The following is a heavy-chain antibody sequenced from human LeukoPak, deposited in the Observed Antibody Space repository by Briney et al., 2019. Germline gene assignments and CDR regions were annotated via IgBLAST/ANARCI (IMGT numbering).Heavy chain of an antibody. CDR3: ASHPSQQLVPYDY. CDR1: GVSFCGYY. D-gene: IGHD6-13*01. J-gene: IGHJ4*02. CDR2: INHSGIT. Sequence: SEALSLTCAGYGVSFCGYYWSWIPQAPGKGLGGVGEINHSGITNYNPSLKRRVTITVATSKNQSSLTLSSVSAADTAVYYCASHPSQQLVPYDYWGQGPLVTVSS. V-gene: IGHV4-34*01.